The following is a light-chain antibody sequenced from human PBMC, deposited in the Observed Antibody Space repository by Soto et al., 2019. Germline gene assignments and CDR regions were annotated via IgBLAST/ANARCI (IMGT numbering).Light chain of an antibody. CDR2: GTN. Sequence: QSVLTQPPSASGTPGQRVTISCSGSSSNIGSNAANWYQQLPGTAPKLLIYGTNQRPSGVPDRFSGSKSGTSASLAISGLQSEDEADYYCVAWDDSLIGNVFGTGTKLTVL. CDR3: VAWDDSLIGNV. V-gene: IGLV1-44*01. J-gene: IGLJ1*01. CDR1: SSNIGSNA.